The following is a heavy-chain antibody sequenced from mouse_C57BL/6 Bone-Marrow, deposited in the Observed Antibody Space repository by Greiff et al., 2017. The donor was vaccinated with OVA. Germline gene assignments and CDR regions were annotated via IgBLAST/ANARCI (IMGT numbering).Heavy chain of an antibody. Sequence: EVQLVESGGGLVQPGGSLKLSCAASGFTFSDYGMAWVRQAPRKGPEWVAFISNLAYSIYYADTVTGRFTISRENAKNTLYLEMSSLRSEDTAMYYCARQEYGNPFAYWGQGTLVTVSA. CDR1: GFTFSDYG. CDR3: ARQEYGNPFAY. D-gene: IGHD2-10*02. J-gene: IGHJ3*01. CDR2: ISNLAYSI. V-gene: IGHV5-15*01.